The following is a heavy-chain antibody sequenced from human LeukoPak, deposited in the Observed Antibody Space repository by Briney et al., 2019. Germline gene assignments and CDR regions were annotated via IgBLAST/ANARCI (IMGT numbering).Heavy chain of an antibody. D-gene: IGHD3-10*01. Sequence: ASVKVSCKASGYTFTSYAMHWVRQAPGQRLEWMGWINAGNGNTKYSQKFQGRVTITRDTSASTAYMELSSLRSEDTAVYYCARGARITMVRGVMFWFDPWGQGTLVTVSP. CDR1: GYTFTSYA. CDR3: ARGARITMVRGVMFWFDP. CDR2: INAGNGNT. V-gene: IGHV1-3*01. J-gene: IGHJ5*02.